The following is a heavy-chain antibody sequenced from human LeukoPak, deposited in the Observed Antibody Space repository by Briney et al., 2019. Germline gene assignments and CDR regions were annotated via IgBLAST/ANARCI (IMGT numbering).Heavy chain of an antibody. CDR2: ISSTGSYI. CDR3: ARSDGGSENY. D-gene: IGHD1-26*01. Sequence: PGGSLRLSCATSGFTFSSYGMNWVRQAPGKGLEWVSSISSTGSYIFYADSVKGRFTISRDDAKNSVYLQMNSLRDEETAVYYCARSDGGSENYWGQGILVTVSS. J-gene: IGHJ4*02. CDR1: GFTFSSYG. V-gene: IGHV3-21*06.